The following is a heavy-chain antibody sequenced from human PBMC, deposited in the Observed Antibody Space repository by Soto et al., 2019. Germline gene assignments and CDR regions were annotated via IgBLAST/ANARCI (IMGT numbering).Heavy chain of an antibody. CDR2: IYYSGST. CDR1: GGSISSSSYY. V-gene: IGHV4-39*01. J-gene: IGHJ6*02. Sequence: LSLTCTVSGGSISSSSYYWGWIRQPPGKGLEWIGSIYYSGSTYYNPSLKSRVTISVDTSKNQFSLKLSSVTAADTAVYYCARRNRVAAAGTRYYGMDVWGQGTTVTVSS. CDR3: ARRNRVAAAGTRYYGMDV. D-gene: IGHD6-13*01.